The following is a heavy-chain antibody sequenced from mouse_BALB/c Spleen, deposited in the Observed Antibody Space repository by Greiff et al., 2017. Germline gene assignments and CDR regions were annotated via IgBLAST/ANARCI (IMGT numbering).Heavy chain of an antibody. CDR2: ISYDGSN. CDR3: ARDNYGNYY. J-gene: IGHJ2*01. Sequence: VQLKESGPGLVKPSQSLSLTCSVTGYSITSGYYWNWIRQFPGNKLEWMGYISYDGSNNYNPSLKNRISITRDTSKNQFFLKLNSVTTEDTATYYCARDNYGNYYWGQGTTLTVSS. D-gene: IGHD2-1*01. CDR1: GYSITSGYY. V-gene: IGHV3-6*02.